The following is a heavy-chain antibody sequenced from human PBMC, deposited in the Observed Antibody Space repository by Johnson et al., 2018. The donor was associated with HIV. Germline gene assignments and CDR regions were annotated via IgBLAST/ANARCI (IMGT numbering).Heavy chain of an antibody. Sequence: VQLVESGGGLVQPGGSLRLSCPDSGFTFSNHYMSWVRQAPGKGLEWISYISGDSGYTNYADSVKGRFTISRDTSKNTLYLQMNSLRAEDTAVYYCASAESGYDAFDIWGQGTMVTVSS. CDR3: ASAESGYDAFDI. J-gene: IGHJ3*02. CDR1: GFTFSNHY. CDR2: ISGDSGYT. V-gene: IGHV3/OR16-17*01. D-gene: IGHD5-12*01.